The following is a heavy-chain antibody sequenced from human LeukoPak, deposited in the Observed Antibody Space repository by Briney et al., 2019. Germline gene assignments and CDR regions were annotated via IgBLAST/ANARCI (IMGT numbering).Heavy chain of an antibody. CDR3: ASGTGANYYYYYMDV. Sequence: GASVKVSCKASGYTFTSYGISWVRQAPGQGLEWMGWISAYNGNTNYAQKLQGRVTMTTDTSTSTAYMELRSLRSDDTAVYYCASGTGANYYYYYMDVWGKGTTVTVSS. CDR1: GYTFTSYG. D-gene: IGHD1-26*01. CDR2: ISAYNGNT. V-gene: IGHV1-18*01. J-gene: IGHJ6*03.